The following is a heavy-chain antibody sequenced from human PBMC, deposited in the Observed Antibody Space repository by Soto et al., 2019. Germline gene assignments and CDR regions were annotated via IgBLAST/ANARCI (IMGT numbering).Heavy chain of an antibody. CDR3: ARVVVVAATGGWFDP. CDR1: GGSISSGDHY. V-gene: IGHV4-30-4*01. J-gene: IGHJ5*02. D-gene: IGHD2-15*01. CDR2: IYYSGST. Sequence: QVQLQESGPGLVKPSQSLSLTCTVSGGSISSGDHYWSWIRQPPGKGLEWLGYIYYSGSTYYNPYLQSRLTMALDTSKNQFSLNLSSVTAADTAVYYCARVVVVAATGGWFDPWGQGTLVTVSS.